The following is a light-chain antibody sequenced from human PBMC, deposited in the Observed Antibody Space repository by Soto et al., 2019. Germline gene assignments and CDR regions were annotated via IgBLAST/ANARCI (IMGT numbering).Light chain of an antibody. CDR3: QQYGSSTWT. CDR2: ATS. J-gene: IGKJ1*01. V-gene: IGKV3-20*01. Sequence: IVLTQSPGTLSLSPGERATLSCRASQSVSSSYLAWYQQKPGQAPSLLIYATSSRAAGIPDRFSGSGSGTDFTLTISRLEPEDFAVYYCQQYGSSTWTFGQGTKVDI. CDR1: QSVSSSY.